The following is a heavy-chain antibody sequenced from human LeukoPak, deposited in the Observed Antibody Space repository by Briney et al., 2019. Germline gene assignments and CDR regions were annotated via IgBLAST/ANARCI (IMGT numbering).Heavy chain of an antibody. D-gene: IGHD1-1*01. CDR3: ARDGTGTTSDQPFDY. CDR2: IKQDGSEK. Sequence: GGPLRLSCAATGFTFSINTMSWARQAPGKGLEGVANIKQDGSEKYYVDSVKGRFTISRDNAKNSLYLQMNSLRAEDTAVYYCARDGTGTTSDQPFDYWGQGTLVTVSS. J-gene: IGHJ4*02. CDR1: GFTFSINT. V-gene: IGHV3-7*01.